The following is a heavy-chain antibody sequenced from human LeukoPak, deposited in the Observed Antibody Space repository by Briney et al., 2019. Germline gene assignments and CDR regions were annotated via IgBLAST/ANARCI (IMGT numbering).Heavy chain of an antibody. D-gene: IGHD1-26*01. Sequence: GGSLRLSCAASGFTFSSYGMHWVRQAPGKGLEWVAFIRYDGSNKYYADSVKGRFTISRDNSRNTLYLQMNSLRAEDTAVYYCAKTMIKMGATTQRLDYWGQGTLVTVSS. V-gene: IGHV3-30*02. CDR2: IRYDGSNK. CDR1: GFTFSSYG. J-gene: IGHJ4*02. CDR3: AKTMIKMGATTQRLDY.